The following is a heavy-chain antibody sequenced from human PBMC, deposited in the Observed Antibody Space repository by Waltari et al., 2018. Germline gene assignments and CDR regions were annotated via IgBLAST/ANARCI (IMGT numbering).Heavy chain of an antibody. CDR3: ARVGDDFWSGYFDY. J-gene: IGHJ4*02. D-gene: IGHD3-3*01. Sequence: QVQLVQSGAEVKKPGASVKVSCKASGYTFTSYGINWVRQAPGQGLEWMGWFSASNVYTNYAQRFQGRVTMTTDTSTSTAYIELRSLRSDDTAVYYCARVGDDFWSGYFDYWGQGTLVTVSS. CDR2: FSASNVYT. V-gene: IGHV1-18*04. CDR1: GYTFTSYG.